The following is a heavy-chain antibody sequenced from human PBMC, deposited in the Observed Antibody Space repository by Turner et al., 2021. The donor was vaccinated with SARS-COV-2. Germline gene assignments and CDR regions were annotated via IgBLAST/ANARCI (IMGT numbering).Heavy chain of an antibody. V-gene: IGHV3-7*03. J-gene: IGHJ4*02. CDR3: ARLHTSSWYFDY. Sequence: EVQLVESGGGLVQPGGSLRLSCAASGFTFCSDWMSWVRQAPGKGLEWVANIKQDGSEKYYVDSVKGRFTISRDNAKNSLYLQMNSLRAEDTAVYYCARLHTSSWYFDYWGQGTLVTVSS. CDR2: IKQDGSEK. CDR1: GFTFCSDW. D-gene: IGHD6-13*01.